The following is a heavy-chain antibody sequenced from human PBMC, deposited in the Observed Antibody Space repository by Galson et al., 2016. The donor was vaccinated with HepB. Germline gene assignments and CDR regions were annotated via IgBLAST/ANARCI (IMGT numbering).Heavy chain of an antibody. D-gene: IGHD2-15*01. J-gene: IGHJ4*02. CDR2: ISWNSGSI. Sequence: SLRLSCAVSGFRFDDYAMHWVRLVPGKGLEWVSGISWNSGSIGYPDSVKGRFTVSRDNAKNSLYLQMNSLRAEDTALYFCAKDKAPRWKPLNEREGFDLWGQGTLVTVSS. CDR3: AKDKAPRWKPLNEREGFDL. V-gene: IGHV3-9*01. CDR1: GFRFDDYA.